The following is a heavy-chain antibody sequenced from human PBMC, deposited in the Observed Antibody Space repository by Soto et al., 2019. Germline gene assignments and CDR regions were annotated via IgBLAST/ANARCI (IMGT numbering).Heavy chain of an antibody. CDR1: GYAFAGYW. D-gene: IGHD4-4*01. J-gene: IGHJ5*02. Sequence: GESLKISCKGSGYAFAGYWTGWVRQMPGIGLDWMGIIYAGDSRTIYNPSFQGQVTMSVDRSINTAYLQWSSLRPSDTAIYYCAGVNSPSLPPWFDPWGQGTQVTVS. CDR3: AGVNSPSLPPWFDP. V-gene: IGHV5-51*01. CDR2: IYAGDSRT.